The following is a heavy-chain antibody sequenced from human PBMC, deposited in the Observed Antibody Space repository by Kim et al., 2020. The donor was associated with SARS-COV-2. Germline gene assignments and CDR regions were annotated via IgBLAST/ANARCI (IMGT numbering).Heavy chain of an antibody. Sequence: GGSLRLSCAASGFTFSSYSMNWVRQAPGKGLEWVSSISSSSSYIYYADSVKGRFTISRDNAKNSLYLQMNSLRAEDTAVYYCARDMSSGYGYFQHWGQGTLVTVSS. CDR1: GFTFSSYS. V-gene: IGHV3-21*01. CDR3: ARDMSSGYGYFQH. J-gene: IGHJ1*01. D-gene: IGHD3-22*01. CDR2: ISSSSSYI.